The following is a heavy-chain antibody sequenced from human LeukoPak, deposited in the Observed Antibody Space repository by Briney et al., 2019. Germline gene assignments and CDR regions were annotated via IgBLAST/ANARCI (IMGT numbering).Heavy chain of an antibody. CDR3: AKRSLYYYYGVDV. J-gene: IGHJ6*02. V-gene: IGHV3-30*18. CDR2: ISYDGSNK. CDR1: GFTFSSYG. D-gene: IGHD2/OR15-2a*01. Sequence: GGSLRLSCAASGFTFSSYGMHWVRQAPGKGLEWVAVISYDGSNKYYADSVRGRFTISRDNSKNTLYLQMNSLRAEDTAVYYCAKRSLYYYYGVDVWGQGTTVTVSS.